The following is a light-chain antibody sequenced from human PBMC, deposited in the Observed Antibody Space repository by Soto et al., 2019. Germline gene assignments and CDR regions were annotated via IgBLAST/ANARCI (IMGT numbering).Light chain of an antibody. Sequence: DIQVTQSPSSLSASVGDRVTITCRASENIARYLNWYQQRPGKAPEPLISAASSLQSGVPSRFSGGGSGTDFTLTISSLQPEDFATYYCQQSYSNPRTFGQGTKVDIK. J-gene: IGKJ1*01. CDR1: ENIARY. CDR3: QQSYSNPRT. CDR2: AAS. V-gene: IGKV1-39*01.